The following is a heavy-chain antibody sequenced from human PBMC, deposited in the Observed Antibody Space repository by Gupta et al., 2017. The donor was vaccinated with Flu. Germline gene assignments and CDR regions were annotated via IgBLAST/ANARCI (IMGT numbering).Heavy chain of an antibody. J-gene: IGHJ4*02. Sequence: EVQLVESGGGLVQPGGSLRLSCAASGFTFSSYWMSWVRQAPGKGLEWVANIKQDGSEKYYVDSVKGRFTISRDNAKNSLYLQMNSLRAEDTVVYYCARDGGIAVAGTIDYWGQGTLVTVSS. CDR1: GFTFSSYW. D-gene: IGHD6-19*01. V-gene: IGHV3-7*01. CDR2: IKQDGSEK. CDR3: ARDGGIAVAGTIDY.